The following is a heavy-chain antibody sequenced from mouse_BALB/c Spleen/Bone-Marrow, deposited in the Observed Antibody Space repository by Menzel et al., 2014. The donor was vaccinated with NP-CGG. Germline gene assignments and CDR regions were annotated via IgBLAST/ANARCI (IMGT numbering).Heavy chain of an antibody. D-gene: IGHD2-13*01. J-gene: IGHJ3*01. V-gene: IGHV1S81*02. CDR2: INPSNGGT. Sequence: QVQLKESGAELVKPGASVKLSCKASGYTFTSYYMYWEKQRPGQGLEWIGEINPSNGGTNFNEKFKSKATLTVDKSSSTAYMQLSSLTSEDSAVYYCTREGDSPFAYWGQGTLVTVSA. CDR3: TREGDSPFAY. CDR1: GYTFTSYY.